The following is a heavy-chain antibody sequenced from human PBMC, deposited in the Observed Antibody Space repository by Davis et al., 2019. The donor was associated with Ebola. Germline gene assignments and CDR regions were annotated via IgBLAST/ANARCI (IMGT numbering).Heavy chain of an antibody. D-gene: IGHD5-12*01. CDR3: ATALASPATPLDV. V-gene: IGHV4-34*01. CDR2: INHSGST. CDR1: GGSFSGYY. J-gene: IGHJ6*02. Sequence: SETLSLTCAVYGGSFSGYYWSWIRQPPGKGLEWIGEINHSGSTNYYPSLKSRVTISVDTSKNQFSLKLSSVTAADTAVYYFATALASPATPLDVWGQGTTVTVSS.